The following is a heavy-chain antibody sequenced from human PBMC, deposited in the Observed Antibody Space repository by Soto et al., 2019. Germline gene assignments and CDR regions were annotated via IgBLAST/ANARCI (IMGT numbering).Heavy chain of an antibody. V-gene: IGHV1-69*13. Sequence: GASVKVSCKASGGTFSSYAISWVRQAPGQGLEWMGGIIPIFGTANYAQKFQGRVTITADESTSTAYMELSSLRSEDTAVYYCARDHARWGIQLWLFLGLLDPWGQGTLVTVSS. CDR1: GGTFSSYA. D-gene: IGHD5-18*01. J-gene: IGHJ5*02. CDR3: ARDHARWGIQLWLFLGLLDP. CDR2: IIPIFGTA.